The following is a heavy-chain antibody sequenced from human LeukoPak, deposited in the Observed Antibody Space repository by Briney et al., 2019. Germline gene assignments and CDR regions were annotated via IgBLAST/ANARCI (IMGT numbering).Heavy chain of an antibody. V-gene: IGHV1-69*05. CDR1: GGTFSSYA. D-gene: IGHD5-24*01. J-gene: IGHJ4*02. CDR2: IIPIFGTA. CDR3: ASGRDGYNSGDFDY. Sequence: GASVKVSCKAPGGTFSSYAISWVRQAPGQGLEWMGGIIPIFGTANYAQKFQGRVTITRNTSISTAYMELSSLRSEDTAVYYCASGRDGYNSGDFDYWGQGTLVTVSS.